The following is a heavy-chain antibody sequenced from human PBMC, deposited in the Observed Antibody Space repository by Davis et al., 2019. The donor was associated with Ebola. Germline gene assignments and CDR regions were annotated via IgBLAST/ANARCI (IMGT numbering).Heavy chain of an antibody. Sequence: WIRQPPGKGLEWVAVIWYDGSNKYYADSVKGRFTISRDNSKNTLYLQMNSLRAEDTAVYYCARAGYVVVPAATLYGMDVWGQGTTVTVSS. CDR3: ARAGYVVVPAATLYGMDV. CDR2: IWYDGSNK. J-gene: IGHJ6*02. V-gene: IGHV3-33*01. D-gene: IGHD2-2*01.